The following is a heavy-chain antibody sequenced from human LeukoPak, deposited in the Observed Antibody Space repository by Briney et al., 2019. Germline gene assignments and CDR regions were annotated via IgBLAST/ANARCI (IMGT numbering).Heavy chain of an antibody. V-gene: IGHV1-8*01. CDR3: ARGREVAALNDY. D-gene: IGHD2-15*01. J-gene: IGHJ4*02. CDR2: MNPNSGNT. Sequence: ASVKVSCKASGYTFTSYDINWVRQATGQGLEWMGWMNPNSGNTGYAQKFQGRVTMTRNTPISTAYMELSSLRSEDTAVYYCARGREVAALNDYWGQGTLVTVSS. CDR1: GYTFTSYD.